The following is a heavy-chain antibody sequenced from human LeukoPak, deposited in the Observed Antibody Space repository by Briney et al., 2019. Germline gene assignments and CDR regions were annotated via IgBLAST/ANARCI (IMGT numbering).Heavy chain of an antibody. D-gene: IGHD4-17*01. Sequence: GVSLRLSCAASGFSFSGYGMHWVRQAPGKGLEWVAFIRYDGSNEYYADSVKGRFTISRDKSKNTLSLQMNGLRVEDTAVYYCAKDYDYGDSRHYWGQGTLVTVSS. CDR2: IRYDGSNE. J-gene: IGHJ4*02. V-gene: IGHV3-30*02. CDR1: GFSFSGYG. CDR3: AKDYDYGDSRHY.